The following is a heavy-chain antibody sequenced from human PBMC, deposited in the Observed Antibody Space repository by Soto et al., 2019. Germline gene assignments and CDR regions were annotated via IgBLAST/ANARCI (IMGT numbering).Heavy chain of an antibody. CDR3: ARTTAVPNSLRSRYFFDY. V-gene: IGHV4-61*01. J-gene: IGHJ4*02. CDR1: GGSVSDKTYY. Sequence: SETLSLTCSVSGGSVSDKTYYWSWIRQPPGKRLELIGYVYYSGTTNYNPSLKSRVTISVDLSKNQFSLRLSSVTTADTALYYCARTTAVPNSLRSRYFFDYWGQGTLVTVSS. CDR2: VYYSGTT. D-gene: IGHD4-17*01.